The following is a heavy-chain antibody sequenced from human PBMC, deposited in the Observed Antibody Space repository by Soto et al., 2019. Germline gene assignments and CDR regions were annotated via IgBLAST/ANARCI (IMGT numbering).Heavy chain of an antibody. CDR1: RGSISSGGYY. V-gene: IGHV4-31*03. CDR2: IYYSGST. D-gene: IGHD6-6*01. Sequence: SETLSLTCPLSRGSISSGGYYSSWVRPHPRKGLEGIGYIYYSGSTYYNPSPKSRFPISEDPSKTQSPLKLSSGTAADPAVFYCARLGLISYRDVWGKGTTVTVSS. J-gene: IGHJ6*03. CDR3: ARLGLISYRDV.